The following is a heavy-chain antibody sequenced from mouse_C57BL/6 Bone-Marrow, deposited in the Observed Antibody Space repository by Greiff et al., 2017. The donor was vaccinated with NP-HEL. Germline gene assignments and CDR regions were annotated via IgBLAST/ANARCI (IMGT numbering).Heavy chain of an antibody. V-gene: IGHV1-72*01. J-gene: IGHJ1*03. Sequence: VKLQQPGAELVKPGASVKLSCKASGYTFTSYWMHWVKQRPGRGLEWIGRIDPNSGGTKYNEKFKSKATLTVDKPSSTAYMQLSSLTSEDSAVYYCARDKVFITTVVAWYFDVWGTGTTVTVSS. CDR1: GYTFTSYW. CDR2: IDPNSGGT. D-gene: IGHD1-1*01. CDR3: ARDKVFITTVVAWYFDV.